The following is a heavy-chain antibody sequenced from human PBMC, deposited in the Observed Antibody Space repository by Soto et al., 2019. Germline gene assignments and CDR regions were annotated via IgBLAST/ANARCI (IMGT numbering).Heavy chain of an antibody. CDR1: GFSFSVYY. CDR2: ISFNGDVT. CDR3: ERENGHPGHNYAMDV. D-gene: IGHD2-8*01. Sequence: PGGALVLSCAASGFSFSVYYMSWIRQAPGKGLEWVSYISFNGDVTRYIDSVEGRFTVSRDNAKKSLYLQMNSLRVEDTAVYYCERENGHPGHNYAMDVWGKGTKVTVS. V-gene: IGHV3-11*01. J-gene: IGHJ6*04.